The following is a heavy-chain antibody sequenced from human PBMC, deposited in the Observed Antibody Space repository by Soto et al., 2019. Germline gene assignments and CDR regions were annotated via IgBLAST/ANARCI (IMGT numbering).Heavy chain of an antibody. J-gene: IGHJ6*02. CDR1: GFTLSSYA. D-gene: IGHD2-2*01. CDR2: ISGSGGST. V-gene: IGHV3-23*01. Sequence: GGSLRLSCAASGFTLSSYAMSWVRQAPGKGLEWVSAISGSGGSTYYADSVKGRFTISRDNSKNTLYLQMNSLRAEDTAVYYCARGGDVVVPAAMRHYYYGMDVWGQGTTVTAP. CDR3: ARGGDVVVPAAMRHYYYGMDV.